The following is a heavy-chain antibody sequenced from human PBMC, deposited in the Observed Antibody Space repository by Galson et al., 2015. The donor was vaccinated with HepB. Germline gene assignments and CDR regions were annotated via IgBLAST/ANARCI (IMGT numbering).Heavy chain of an antibody. Sequence: SLRLSCAASGFTFSGYGMHWVRQAPGKGLEWVAFIRYDGSNKYYADSVKGRFTISRDNSKNTLYLQMNSLRAEDTAVYYCAKDGQYGSGWLDYWGQGTLVTVSS. CDR3: AKDGQYGSGWLDY. D-gene: IGHD6-19*01. CDR1: GFTFSGYG. J-gene: IGHJ4*02. V-gene: IGHV3-30*02. CDR2: IRYDGSNK.